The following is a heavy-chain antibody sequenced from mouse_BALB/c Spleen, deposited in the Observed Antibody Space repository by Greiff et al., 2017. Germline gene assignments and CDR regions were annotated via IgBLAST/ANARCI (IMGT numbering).Heavy chain of an antibody. CDR2: IYPGDGDT. D-gene: IGHD1-2*01. V-gene: IGHV1-82*01. J-gene: IGHJ4*01. Sequence: QVQLQQSGPELVKPGASVKISCTASGYAFSSSWMNWVKQRPGQGLEWIGRIYPGDGDTNYNGKFKGKATLTADKSSSTAYMQLSSLTSVDSAVYFCARSYYGPRYAMDYWGQGTSVTVSS. CDR1: GYAFSSSW. CDR3: ARSYYGPRYAMDY.